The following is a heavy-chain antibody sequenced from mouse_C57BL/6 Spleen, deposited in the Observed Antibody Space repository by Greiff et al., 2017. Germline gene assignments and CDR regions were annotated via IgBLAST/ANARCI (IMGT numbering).Heavy chain of an antibody. Sequence: QVQLKQPGAELVKPGASVKVSCKASGYTFTSYWMHWVKQRPGQGLEWFGRIHPSDSDTNYNQKFKGKATLTVDKSSSTAYMQLSSLTSEDSAVYYCAIAANWEREDYWGQGTTLTVSS. J-gene: IGHJ2*01. CDR3: AIAANWEREDY. V-gene: IGHV1-74*01. D-gene: IGHD4-1*02. CDR2: IHPSDSDT. CDR1: GYTFTSYW.